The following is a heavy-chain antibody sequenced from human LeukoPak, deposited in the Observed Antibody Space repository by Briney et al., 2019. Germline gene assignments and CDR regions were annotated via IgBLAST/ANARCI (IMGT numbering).Heavy chain of an antibody. CDR3: ARLADIVATIVDY. D-gene: IGHD5-12*01. Sequence: GESLKISCKGSGYSFTSYWISWVRQMPGKGLEWMGRIDPSDSYTNYSPSFQGHVTISADRSISTAYLQWSSLKASDTAMYYCARLADIVATIVDYWGQGTLVTVSS. V-gene: IGHV5-10-1*01. J-gene: IGHJ4*02. CDR2: IDPSDSYT. CDR1: GYSFTSYW.